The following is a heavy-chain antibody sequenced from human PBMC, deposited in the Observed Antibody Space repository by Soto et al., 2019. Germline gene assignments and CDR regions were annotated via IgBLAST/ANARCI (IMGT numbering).Heavy chain of an antibody. V-gene: IGHV4-39*07. CDR2: INHSGST. CDR3: ARGWRSSSWYWWRFDP. CDR1: GGSISSGGYY. D-gene: IGHD6-13*01. Sequence: SETLSLTCTVSGGSISSGGYYWSWIRQPPGKGLEWIGEINHSGSTNYNPSLKSRVTISVDTSKNQFSLKLSSVTAADTAVYYCARGWRSSSWYWWRFDPRGQGTLVTVSS. J-gene: IGHJ5*02.